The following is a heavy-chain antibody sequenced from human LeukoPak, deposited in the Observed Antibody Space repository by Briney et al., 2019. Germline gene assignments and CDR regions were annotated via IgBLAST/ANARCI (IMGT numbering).Heavy chain of an antibody. V-gene: IGHV3-21*01. J-gene: IGHJ3*02. Sequence: GGSLKLSCATSGFTFNNYNMNWVRQAPGRALEWVSSITSSGTYIFYADSVKGRFTISRDNAKNSLYLQMNSLRAEDTAVYYCARVQGGFDIWGQGTMVTVSS. CDR3: ARVQGGFDI. CDR2: ITSSGTYI. CDR1: GFTFNNYN. D-gene: IGHD2-15*01.